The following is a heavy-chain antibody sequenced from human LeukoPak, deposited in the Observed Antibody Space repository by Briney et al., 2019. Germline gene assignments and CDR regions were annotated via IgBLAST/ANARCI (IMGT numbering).Heavy chain of an antibody. CDR1: GFTVSSNY. CDR2: IYSGGST. J-gene: IGHJ1*01. D-gene: IGHD1-26*01. V-gene: IGHV3-53*01. CDR3: ASYSGSYPEYFQH. Sequence: PGGSLRLSCAASGFTVSSNYMSWVRLAPGKGLEWVSVIYSGGSTYYADSVKGRFTISRDNSKNTLYLQMNSLGAEDTAVYYCASYSGSYPEYFQHWGQGTLVTVSS.